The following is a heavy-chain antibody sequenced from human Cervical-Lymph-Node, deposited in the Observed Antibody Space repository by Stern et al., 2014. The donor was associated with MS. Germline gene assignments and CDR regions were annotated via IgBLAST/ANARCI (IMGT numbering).Heavy chain of an antibody. Sequence: VQLVQSGAEVKKPGESLKISCKLSGYSFTIYYIAWVRQMPGKGLEWMGVIYPCDSDTTYSPSFQGQVTISADKSITTAYLQWSSLGPSDTAMYYCARHVQGFDYWGQGTLVTVSS. J-gene: IGHJ4*02. CDR3: ARHVQGFDY. CDR1: GYSFTIYY. V-gene: IGHV5-51*01. CDR2: IYPCDSDT.